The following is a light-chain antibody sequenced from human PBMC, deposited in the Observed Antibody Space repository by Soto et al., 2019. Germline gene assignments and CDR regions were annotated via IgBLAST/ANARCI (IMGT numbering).Light chain of an antibody. CDR3: SSYTSNTNPYV. CDR1: SSDVGAYNY. Sequence: QSVLTQPASVSGSPGQSIAISCTGTSSDVGAYNYVSWYQQHPGKVPKLVIYDVTNRPSGVSDRFSGSKSGNTASLTISGLQAEDEADYYCSSYTSNTNPYVFGTGTNVTVL. V-gene: IGLV2-14*01. J-gene: IGLJ1*01. CDR2: DVT.